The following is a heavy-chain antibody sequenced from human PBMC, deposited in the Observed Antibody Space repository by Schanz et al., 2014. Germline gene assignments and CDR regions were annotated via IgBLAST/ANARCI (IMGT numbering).Heavy chain of an antibody. CDR1: GFTFSSYA. CDR2: VPFDGSQK. V-gene: IGHV3-30*04. D-gene: IGHD5-12*01. J-gene: IGHJ4*02. Sequence: AHLVESGGGLVKPGGSLTLSCAASGFTFSSYALHWVRQAPGKGLEWVAFVPFDGSQKFYADSVKGRFTVSRDNSKNTLYLQLNSLRAEDTAVYYCARDFHGYGPHLDYWGQGSLVTVSS. CDR3: ARDFHGYGPHLDY.